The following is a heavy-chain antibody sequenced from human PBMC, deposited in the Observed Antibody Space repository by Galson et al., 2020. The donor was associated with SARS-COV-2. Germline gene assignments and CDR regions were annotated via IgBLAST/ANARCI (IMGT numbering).Heavy chain of an antibody. Sequence: SETLSLTCTVSGGSISSGGYYWSWIRQQPEKGLEWIGYIYYSGSTYYNPSLKSRVTISVDTSKNQFSLKLSSVTAADTAVYYCARVTSITICGVVKAFDYWGQGTLVTVSS. CDR3: ARVTSITICGVVKAFDY. D-gene: IGHD3-3*01. CDR2: IYYSGST. J-gene: IGHJ4*02. CDR1: GGSISSGGYY. V-gene: IGHV4-31*03.